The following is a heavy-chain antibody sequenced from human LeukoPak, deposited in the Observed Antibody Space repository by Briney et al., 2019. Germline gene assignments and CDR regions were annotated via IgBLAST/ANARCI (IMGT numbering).Heavy chain of an antibody. CDR1: GDSLSSNSAA. CDR2: TYYRSKLYN. D-gene: IGHD2-2*01. V-gene: IGHV6-1*01. J-gene: IGHJ4*02. Sequence: SQTLSLTCAISGDSLSSNSAAWNWIRQSPSRGLEWLERTYYRSKLYNDYAVSVKSRITINPDTSKNQFSLQLNSVTPEDTAVYYCAREDCSSTSCYFDYWGQGTLVTVSS. CDR3: AREDCSSTSCYFDY.